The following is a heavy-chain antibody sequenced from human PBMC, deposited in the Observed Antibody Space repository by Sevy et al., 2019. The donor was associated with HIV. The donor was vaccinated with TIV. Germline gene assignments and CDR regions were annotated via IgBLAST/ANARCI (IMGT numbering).Heavy chain of an antibody. V-gene: IGHV4-59*01. D-gene: IGHD1-1*01. J-gene: IGHJ4*02. CDR3: ARDGPTGVDY. CDR1: GGSISSYY. CDR2: IYYSGST. Sequence: SLTCTVSGGSISSYYWSWIRQPPGKGLEWIGYIYYSGSTNYNPSLKSRVTISVDTSKNQFSLKLSSVTAADTAVYYCARDGPTGVDYWGQGTLVTVSS.